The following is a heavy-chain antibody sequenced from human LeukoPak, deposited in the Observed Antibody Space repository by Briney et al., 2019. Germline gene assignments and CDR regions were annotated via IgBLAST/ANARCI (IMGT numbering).Heavy chain of an antibody. D-gene: IGHD3-10*01. CDR1: GGSISSYY. CDR2: IYYSGST. V-gene: IGHV4-59*01. Sequence: PSETLSLTCTVSGGSISSYYWSWIRQPPGKGLEWIGYIYYSGSTNHNPSLKSRVTISVDTSKNQFSLKLSSVTAADTAVYYCARDPTHYGRAFDIWGQGTMVTVSS. CDR3: ARDPTHYGRAFDI. J-gene: IGHJ3*02.